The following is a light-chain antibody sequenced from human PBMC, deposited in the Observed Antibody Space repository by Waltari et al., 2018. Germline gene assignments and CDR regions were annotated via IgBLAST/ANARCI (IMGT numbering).Light chain of an antibody. Sequence: QSALTQPASVSGSPGQSLPIPCTGTSSDVGGYDHVPWYQQHPGKAPKLMIYDVSKRPSGVSNRFSGSKSGNTASLTISGLQAEDEADYYCSSYTSSSTYVFGTGTKVTVL. CDR1: SSDVGGYDH. CDR3: SSYTSSSTYV. J-gene: IGLJ1*01. CDR2: DVS. V-gene: IGLV2-14*01.